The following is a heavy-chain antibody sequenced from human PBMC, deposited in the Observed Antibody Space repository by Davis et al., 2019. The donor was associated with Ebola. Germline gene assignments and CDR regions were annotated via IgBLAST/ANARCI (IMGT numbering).Heavy chain of an antibody. V-gene: IGHV3-48*02. J-gene: IGHJ5*02. CDR1: GFTFSSSSYS. D-gene: IGHD2-15*01. CDR3: ARQYCSGGSCYSGRFDP. Sequence: PGGSLRLSCAASGFTFSSSSYSMNWVRQAPGKGLEWVSYISSSSSAIYYADSVKGRFTISRDNANNSLYLQMNSLRDEDTAVYYCARQYCSGGSCYSGRFDPWGQGTLVTVSS. CDR2: ISSSSSAI.